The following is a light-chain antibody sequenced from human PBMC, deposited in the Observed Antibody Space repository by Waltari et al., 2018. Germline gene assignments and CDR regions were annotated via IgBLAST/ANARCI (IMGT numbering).Light chain of an antibody. CDR2: YTA. J-gene: IGKJ2*01. CDR3: QQYEKFPYA. CDR1: QDLDNF. Sequence: DIQIMQSPSSISASVGGRVPITCRASQDLDNFLAWYQQKPGEAPKRLIHYTANLDSGVPSRFSGSGSGTEYTLTINSLQPEDIATYFCQQYEKFPYAFGQGTKVEIK. V-gene: IGKV1-33*01.